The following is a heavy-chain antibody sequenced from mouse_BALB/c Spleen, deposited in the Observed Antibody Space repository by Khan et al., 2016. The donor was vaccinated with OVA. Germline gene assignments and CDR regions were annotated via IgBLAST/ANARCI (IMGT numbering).Heavy chain of an antibody. Sequence: QVRLQQSGAELARPGASVKMSCKASGYTFTSYTIHWIKKRPGQGLEWIGYINPSNGYTNYNQKFKDKATLTTDKSSTTAYLQLSSLTSYDSAVYNCVRDGAYHRNDGWFAYWGQRTLVTVSA. CDR3: VRDGAYHRNDGWFAY. V-gene: IGHV1-4*01. CDR1: GYTFTSYT. D-gene: IGHD2-14*01. CDR2: INPSNGYT. J-gene: IGHJ3*01.